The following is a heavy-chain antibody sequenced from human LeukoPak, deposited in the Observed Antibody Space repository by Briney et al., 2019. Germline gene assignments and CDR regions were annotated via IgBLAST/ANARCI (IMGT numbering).Heavy chain of an antibody. V-gene: IGHV4-34*01. J-gene: IGHJ4*02. CDR1: GGSLSGFF. CDR3: ARITLALAETAAAGTIDS. CDR2: TNNSGST. Sequence: PSETLSLTCAVYGGSLSGFFWSGIRQPPGKGLDGIGETNNSGSTNYNPSLKSRVTISLATFKNQFSLKLSSVTAADTAVYYCARITLALAETAAAGTIDSWGQGTLVTVSS. D-gene: IGHD6-13*01.